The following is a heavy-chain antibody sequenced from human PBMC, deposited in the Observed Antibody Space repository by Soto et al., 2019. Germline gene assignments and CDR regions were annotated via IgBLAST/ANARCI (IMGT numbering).Heavy chain of an antibody. CDR1: GYSFSNTW. D-gene: IGHD3-10*01. Sequence: LKISCKGFGYSFSNTWINWVRQMPGKGLEWMGIIYLGDSGATYSPSFQGQVTISADKSINTAYLQMNSLRAEDTAVYYCAKDHHYGGYYYGMDVWGQGTTVTVSS. CDR3: AKDHHYGGYYYGMDV. J-gene: IGHJ6*02. V-gene: IGHV5-51*01. CDR2: IYLGDSGA.